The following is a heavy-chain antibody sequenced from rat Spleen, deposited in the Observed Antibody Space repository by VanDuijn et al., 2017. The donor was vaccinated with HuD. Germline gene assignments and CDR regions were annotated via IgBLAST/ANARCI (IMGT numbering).Heavy chain of an antibody. CDR1: GFTFSDYY. CDR2: ISPSGGST. Sequence: EVQLVESGGGLVQPGRSLKLSCAASGFTFSDYYMAWVRQAPKKGLEWVASISPSGGSTYYRDSVKGRFTISRDNAKSTLYLQMDSLRSEDTATYYCATGGKYRYPPGVMDAWGQGASVTVSS. V-gene: IGHV5-27*01. D-gene: IGHD1-5*01. J-gene: IGHJ4*01. CDR3: ATGGKYRYPPGVMDA.